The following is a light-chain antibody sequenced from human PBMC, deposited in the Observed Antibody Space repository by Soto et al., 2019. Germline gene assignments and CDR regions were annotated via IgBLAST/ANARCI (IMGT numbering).Light chain of an antibody. V-gene: IGKV3-15*01. CDR1: QSLSSN. CDR2: GAS. J-gene: IGKJ1*01. CDR3: QQYNNWPWT. Sequence: EIVLTQSPGTLSLSPGERVTLSCRASQSLSSNLAWYQQKPGQAPRLLIYGASTRATTFPARFSGSGSGTDFTLTISSLQSEDFAVYYCQQYNNWPWTFGQGTKVDIK.